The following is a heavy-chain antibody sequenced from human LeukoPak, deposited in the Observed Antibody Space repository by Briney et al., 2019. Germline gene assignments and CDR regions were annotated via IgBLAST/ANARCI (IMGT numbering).Heavy chain of an antibody. CDR3: ARMLLRFPTNWFDP. CDR1: GGSISSGDYY. D-gene: IGHD3-3*01. V-gene: IGHV4-30-4*08. CDR2: IYYSGST. Sequence: SETLSLTCTVSGGSISSGDYYWSWIRQPPGKGLEWIGYIYYSGSTYYNPSLKSRVTISVDTSKNQFSLKLSSVTAADTAVYYCARMLLRFPTNWFDPWGQEPWSPSPQ. J-gene: IGHJ5*02.